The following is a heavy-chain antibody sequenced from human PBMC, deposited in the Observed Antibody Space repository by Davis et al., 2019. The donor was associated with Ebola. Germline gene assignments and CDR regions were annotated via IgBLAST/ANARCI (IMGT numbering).Heavy chain of an antibody. V-gene: IGHV1-46*01. CDR2: IAPSGDFT. J-gene: IGHJ4*02. CDR1: GYTFTDYY. CDR3: ARGRGYSGYEVDY. D-gene: IGHD5-12*01. Sequence: AASVKVSCKASGYTFTDYYMNWVRQAPGQGLEWMGIIAPSGDFTRFAPKFQGRVTMTRNTSISTAYMELSSLRSEDTAVYYCARGRGYSGYEVDYWGQGTLVTVSS.